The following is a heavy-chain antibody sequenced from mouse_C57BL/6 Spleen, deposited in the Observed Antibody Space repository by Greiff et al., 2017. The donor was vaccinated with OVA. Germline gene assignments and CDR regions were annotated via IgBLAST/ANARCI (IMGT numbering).Heavy chain of an antibody. V-gene: IGHV1-15*01. Sequence: QVQLQQSGAELVRPGASVTLSCKASGYTFTDYEMHWVKQTPVHGLEWIGAIDPETGGTAYNQKFKGKAILTADKSSSTAYMELRSLTSEDSAVYYCTRRRLRQGGHFDYWGQGTTLTVSS. CDR3: TRRRLRQGGHFDY. D-gene: IGHD2-4*01. CDR1: GYTFTDYE. J-gene: IGHJ2*01. CDR2: IDPETGGT.